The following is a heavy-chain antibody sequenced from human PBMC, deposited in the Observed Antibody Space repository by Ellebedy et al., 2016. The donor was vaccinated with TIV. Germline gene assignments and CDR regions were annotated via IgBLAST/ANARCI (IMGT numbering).Heavy chain of an antibody. J-gene: IGHJ6*02. D-gene: IGHD2-2*01. CDR2: IYGGGTI. CDR1: GFIFSSYG. CDR3: ARPPVPATICVAHGMDV. V-gene: IGHV3-53*01. Sequence: GESLKFSCAASGFIFSSYGMTWVRQAPGKGLEWVSDIYGGGTIRYADSVKGRFTISRDNSKNTVDLQMTSRRAEDTAVYYCARPPVPATICVAHGMDVWGQGTTVIASS.